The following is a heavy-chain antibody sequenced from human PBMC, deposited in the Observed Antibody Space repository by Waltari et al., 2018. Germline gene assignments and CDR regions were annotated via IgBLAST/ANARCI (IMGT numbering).Heavy chain of an antibody. J-gene: IGHJ4*02. CDR1: GYSFTSYW. CDR3: ARQDFYQSSGYRSFDY. V-gene: IGHV5-51*01. Sequence: EVQLVQSGAEVKKPGESLKISCKGSGYSFTSYWIVWGRQMPGKGLEWMGIIYPGDSDTRYSPSFQGQVTISADKSTSTAYLQWSSLKASDTAMYYCARQDFYQSSGYRSFDYWGQGTLVTVSP. D-gene: IGHD3-22*01. CDR2: IYPGDSDT.